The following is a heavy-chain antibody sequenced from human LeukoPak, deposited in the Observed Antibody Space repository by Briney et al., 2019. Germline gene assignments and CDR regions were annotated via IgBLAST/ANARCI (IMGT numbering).Heavy chain of an antibody. CDR1: GFTFSNYW. J-gene: IGHJ4*02. Sequence: GGSLRLSCAASGFTFSNYWMHCVRQAPGKGLLWVARIHTNGSSTSYADSVKSRFTISRDNAKNTLYLQMNSLRAEDTAVYYCARALAAAGTGGYLWGQGTLVTVSS. V-gene: IGHV3-74*01. CDR3: ARALAAAGTGGYL. D-gene: IGHD6-13*01. CDR2: IHTNGSST.